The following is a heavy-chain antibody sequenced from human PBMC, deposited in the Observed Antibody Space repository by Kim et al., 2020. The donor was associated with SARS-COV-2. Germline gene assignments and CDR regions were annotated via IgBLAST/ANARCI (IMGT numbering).Heavy chain of an antibody. Sequence: SVKVSCKASGFTFTSSAMQWVRQARGQRLEWIGWIVVGSGNTNYAQKFQERVTITRDMSTSTAYMELSSLRSEDTAVYYCAAEGGWAESSTSCYFCFDGMDVWGQGTTVTVSS. D-gene: IGHD2-2*01. J-gene: IGHJ6*02. CDR1: GFTFTSSA. CDR3: AAEGGWAESSTSCYFCFDGMDV. CDR2: IVVGSGNT. V-gene: IGHV1-58*02.